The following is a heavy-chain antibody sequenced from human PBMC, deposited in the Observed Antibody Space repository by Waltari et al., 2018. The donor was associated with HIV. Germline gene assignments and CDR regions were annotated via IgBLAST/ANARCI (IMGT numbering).Heavy chain of an antibody. J-gene: IGHJ6*02. Sequence: QVQLQQWGAGLLKPSETLSLTCAVYGGSFSGYYWSWIRQPPGKVLEWIGEINHRGSTHHNPSLKSRVTISVDTAKNQFSLKLSSVTAADTAVYYCARRSIVVVPAAPPGKGYYGMDVWGQGTTVTVSS. V-gene: IGHV4-34*01. CDR3: ARRSIVVVPAAPPGKGYYGMDV. CDR1: GGSFSGYY. D-gene: IGHD2-2*01. CDR2: INHRGST.